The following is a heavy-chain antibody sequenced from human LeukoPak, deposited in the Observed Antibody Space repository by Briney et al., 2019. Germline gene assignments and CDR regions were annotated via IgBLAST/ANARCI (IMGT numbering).Heavy chain of an antibody. CDR2: ISGSGGST. Sequence: GESLKISCKGSGYSFTSYWIGWVRQAPGKGLEWVSAISGSGGSTYYADSVKGRFTISRDNSKNTLYLQMNSLRAEDTAVYYCAKATAVAGTDYYYYMDVWGKGTTVTVSS. CDR1: GYSFTSYW. CDR3: AKATAVAGTDYYYYMDV. J-gene: IGHJ6*03. V-gene: IGHV3-23*01. D-gene: IGHD6-19*01.